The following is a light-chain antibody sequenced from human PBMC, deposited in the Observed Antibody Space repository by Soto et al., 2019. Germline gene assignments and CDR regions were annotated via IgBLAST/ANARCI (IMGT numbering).Light chain of an antibody. CDR2: GAS. V-gene: IGKV3-20*01. CDR1: QSVGSSY. J-gene: IGKJ1*01. Sequence: EIVLTQSPGTLSLSPGESATLSCRASQSVGSSYLAWYRQKPGQAPRLLIYGASSRATGIPDRFGVGGSGTDFTLTISRLEPEDFAVYYCQQYGSSPSTFGQGTKVEIK. CDR3: QQYGSSPST.